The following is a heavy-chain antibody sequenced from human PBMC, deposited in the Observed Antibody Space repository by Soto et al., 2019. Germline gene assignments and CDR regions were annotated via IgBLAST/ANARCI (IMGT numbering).Heavy chain of an antibody. D-gene: IGHD6-13*01. CDR2: IRSKANSYAT. CDR3: TRSAHLYSSTDYYYYGMDV. V-gene: IGHV3-73*01. J-gene: IGHJ6*02. CDR1: GFTFSGSA. Sequence: GSLRLSCAASGFTFSGSAMHWVRQASGKGLEWVGRIRSKANSYATAYAASVKGRFTISRDDSKNTAYLQMNSLKTEDTAVYYCTRSAHLYSSTDYYYYGMDVWGQGTTVTVSS.